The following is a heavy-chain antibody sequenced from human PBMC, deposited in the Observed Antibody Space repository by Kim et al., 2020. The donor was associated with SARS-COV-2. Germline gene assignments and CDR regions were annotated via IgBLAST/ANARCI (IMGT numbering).Heavy chain of an antibody. J-gene: IGHJ3*02. CDR3: ARDLDWAFDI. D-gene: IGHD1-1*01. CDR1: GGSISSYY. Sequence: SETLSLTCTVSGGSISSYYWSWIRQPPGKGLEWIGYIYYSGSTNYNPSLKSRVTISVDTSKNQFSLKLSSVTAADTAVYYCARDLDWAFDIWGQGTMVTVSS. CDR2: IYYSGST. V-gene: IGHV4-59*13.